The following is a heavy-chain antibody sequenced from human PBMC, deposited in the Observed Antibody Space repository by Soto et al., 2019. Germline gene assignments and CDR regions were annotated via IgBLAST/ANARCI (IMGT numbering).Heavy chain of an antibody. Sequence: GGSLRLSFASSGFTFSSYGMHWVRQAPGKGLEWVAVIWYDGSNKYYADSVKGRFTISRDNSKNTLYLQMNSLRAEDTAVYYCAREKWDYYGSGSLDYWGQGTLVTVSS. J-gene: IGHJ4*02. V-gene: IGHV3-33*01. D-gene: IGHD3-10*01. CDR3: AREKWDYYGSGSLDY. CDR1: GFTFSSYG. CDR2: IWYDGSNK.